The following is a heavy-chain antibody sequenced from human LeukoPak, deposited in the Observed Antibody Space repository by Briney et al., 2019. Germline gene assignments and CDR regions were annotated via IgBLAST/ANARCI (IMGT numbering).Heavy chain of an antibody. J-gene: IGHJ4*02. CDR1: GGSISSGGYS. CDR2: IYHSGST. Sequence: SETLSLTCAVSGGSISSGGYSWSWIRQPPGKGLEWIGYIYHSGSTYYNPSLKSRVTISVDTSKNQFSLKLSSVTAADTAVYYCARRYCSSTSCYSRTDYFDYWGQGTLVTVSS. CDR3: ARRYCSSTSCYSRTDYFDY. V-gene: IGHV4-30-2*01. D-gene: IGHD2-2*02.